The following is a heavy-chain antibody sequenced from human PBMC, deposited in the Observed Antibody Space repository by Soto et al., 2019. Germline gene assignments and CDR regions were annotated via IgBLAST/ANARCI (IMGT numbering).Heavy chain of an antibody. CDR3: AKNYDFWSGYSPFDY. D-gene: IGHD3-3*01. CDR2: ISYDGSNK. V-gene: IGHV3-30*18. CDR1: GFTFSSYG. J-gene: IGHJ4*02. Sequence: QVQLVESGGGVVQPGRSLRLSCAASGFTFSSYGMHWVRQAPSKGLEWVAVISYDGSNKYYADSVKGRFTISRDNSKNTLYLQMNSLRAEDTAVYYCAKNYDFWSGYSPFDYWGQGTLVTVSS.